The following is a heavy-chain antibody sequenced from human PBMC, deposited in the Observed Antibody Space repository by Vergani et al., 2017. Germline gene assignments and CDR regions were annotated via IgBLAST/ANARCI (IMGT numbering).Heavy chain of an antibody. CDR3: VRARRDGYRNDNYYYYGMDV. J-gene: IGHJ6*02. Sequence: QLQLQESGPGLVKPSETLSLTCTVSGGSISSYYWSWIRQPPGKGLEWIGYIYYSGSTNYNPSLKSRVTISVDTSKNQFSLKLSSVTAADTAVYYCVRARRDGYRNDNYYYYGMDVWGQGTTVTVSS. CDR2: IYYSGST. D-gene: IGHD5-24*01. CDR1: GGSISSYY. V-gene: IGHV4-59*01.